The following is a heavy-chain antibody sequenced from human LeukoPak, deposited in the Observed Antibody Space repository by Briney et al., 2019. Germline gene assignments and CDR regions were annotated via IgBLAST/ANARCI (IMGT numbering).Heavy chain of an antibody. D-gene: IGHD3-10*01. CDR3: ARGRVPYGSGSYYNVIGYYYYMDV. V-gene: IGHV4-34*01. CDR2: INHSGST. J-gene: IGHJ6*03. Sequence: PSETLSLTCAVYGGSFSGYYWSWIRQPPGKGLEWIGEINHSGSTNYNPSIKRRVTISVDTSKNQFSLKLSSVTAADTAVYYCARGRVPYGSGSYYNVIGYYYYMDVWGKGTTVTVSS. CDR1: GGSFSGYY.